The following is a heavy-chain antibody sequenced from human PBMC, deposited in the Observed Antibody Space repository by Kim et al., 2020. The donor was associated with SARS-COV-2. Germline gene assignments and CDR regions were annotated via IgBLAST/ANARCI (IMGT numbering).Heavy chain of an antibody. CDR3: ARFARPRAYYYYGMDV. V-gene: IGHV4-59*13. CDR1: GGSISSYY. CDR2: IYYSGST. J-gene: IGHJ6*02. Sequence: SETLSLTCTVSGGSISSYYWSWIRQPPGKGLEWIGYIYYSGSTNYNPSLKSRVTISVDTSKNQFSLKLSSVTAADTAVYYCARFARPRAYYYYGMDVWGQGTTVTVSS.